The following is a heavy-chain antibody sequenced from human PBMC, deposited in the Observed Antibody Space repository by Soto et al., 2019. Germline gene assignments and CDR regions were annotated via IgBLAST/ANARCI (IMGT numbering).Heavy chain of an antibody. J-gene: IGHJ6*02. CDR2: IKSKTDGGTT. V-gene: IGHV3-15*01. CDR3: TTEGIAARYYGMDV. CDR1: GFTFSNAW. D-gene: IGHD6-13*01. Sequence: GGSLRLSCAASGFTFSNAWMSWVRQAPGKGLEWVGRIKSKTDGGTTDYAAPVKGRFTISRGDSKNTLYLQMNSLKTEDTAVYYCTTEGIAARYYGMDVWGQGTTVTVSS.